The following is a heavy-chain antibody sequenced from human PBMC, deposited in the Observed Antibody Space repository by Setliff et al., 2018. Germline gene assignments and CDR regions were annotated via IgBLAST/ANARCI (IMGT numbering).Heavy chain of an antibody. CDR2: IRQDGTNE. Sequence: PGGSLRLSCVASGFTISNYWMAWVRQAPGKGLEWVADIRQDGTNEYYVDSVKGRFTISRDNAKNSLYLQMNSLRAEDAALYYCAREVWNIYDNDNSWSGYSDHWGQGTLVTVSS. J-gene: IGHJ4*02. CDR3: AREVWNIYDNDNSWSGYSDH. CDR1: GFTISNYW. D-gene: IGHD3-3*01. V-gene: IGHV3-7*03.